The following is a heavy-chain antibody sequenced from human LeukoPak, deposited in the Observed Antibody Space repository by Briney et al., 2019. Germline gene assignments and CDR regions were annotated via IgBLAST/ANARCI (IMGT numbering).Heavy chain of an antibody. CDR2: ISLAGRT. J-gene: IGHJ4*02. CDR1: GCSISSTNW. D-gene: IGHD1-26*01. V-gene: IGHV4-4*02. CDR3: SRESGAFCPFGY. Sequence: WETLSLTCGVSGCSISSTNWWSWVRPPPGQGLEWIGEISLAGRTNYHPTLNGRVTMSLDESSNQLSLNLTSVTAADTAIYYCSRESGAFCPFGYWGEGTLVIVPS.